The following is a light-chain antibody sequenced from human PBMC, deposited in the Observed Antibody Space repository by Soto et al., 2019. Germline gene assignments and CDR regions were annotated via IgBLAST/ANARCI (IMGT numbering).Light chain of an antibody. V-gene: IGKV3-15*01. CDR2: GAS. CDR3: QQYNNWPQT. CDR1: QSVSSN. J-gene: IGKJ1*01. Sequence: EIVMTQSPATLSVSPGERATLSCRASQSVSSNLVWYQQKPGQAPRLLIYGASTRATGISARFSGSGSGTEFTLTISSLQSEDLAVYYCQQYNNWPQTFGQGTKVEIK.